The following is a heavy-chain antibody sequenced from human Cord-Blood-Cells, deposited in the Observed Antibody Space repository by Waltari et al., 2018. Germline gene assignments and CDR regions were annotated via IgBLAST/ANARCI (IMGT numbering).Heavy chain of an antibody. V-gene: IGHV4-34*01. CDR3: ARVDCSSTSCDKNWFDP. D-gene: IGHD2-2*02. J-gene: IGHJ5*02. CDR2: INHSGST. Sequence: QVQLQQWGAGLLKPSETLSLTCAVYGGSFSGYYWSWIRQPPGKGLEWIGEINHSGSTNYNPSLKRRVTISVDTSKNQVSLKLSSVTAADTAVYYCARVDCSSTSCDKNWFDPWGQGTLVTVSS. CDR1: GGSFSGYY.